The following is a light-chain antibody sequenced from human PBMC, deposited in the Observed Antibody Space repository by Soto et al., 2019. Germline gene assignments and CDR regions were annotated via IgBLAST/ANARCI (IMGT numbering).Light chain of an antibody. J-gene: IGLJ3*02. CDR1: SSDVGGYNH. Sequence: QSVLTQPPSASGSPGQSVTISCTGTSSDVGGYNHVSWYQQFPGKAPKLMIFEVTKRPSGVPDRFSGSKSGNTASLTVSGLQAEDEADYYCSSGAGSNKLVFGGGTKLTVL. CDR2: EVT. V-gene: IGLV2-8*01. CDR3: SSGAGSNKLV.